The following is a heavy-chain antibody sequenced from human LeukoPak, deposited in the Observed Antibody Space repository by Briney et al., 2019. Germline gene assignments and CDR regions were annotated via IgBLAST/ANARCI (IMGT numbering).Heavy chain of an antibody. V-gene: IGHV1-69*15. CDR1: GGTFNDYA. Sequence: GSSVKVSCKASGGTFNDYAINWVRQAPGQGLEWMGRIIPMFNTPNYAQKFQGRVTITADESTSTGYMEVSSLRPEDTAVYFCAKGRAMDYNYDMDVWGQGTTVTISS. J-gene: IGHJ6*02. CDR3: AKGRAMDYNYDMDV. CDR2: IIPMFNTP.